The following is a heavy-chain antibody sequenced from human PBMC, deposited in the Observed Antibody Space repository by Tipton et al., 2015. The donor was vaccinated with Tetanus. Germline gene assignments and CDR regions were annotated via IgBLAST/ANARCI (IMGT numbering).Heavy chain of an antibody. CDR3: ASGSTLDF. V-gene: IGHV3-21*01. Sequence: GSLRLSCAVSGFMFGNYRMNWVRQAPGKGLEWVASISSTSSYIYYADSVKGRFTISRDNTKSSLYLQMNSLRAGDTAVYYCASGSTLDFWGQGTLVTVSS. CDR2: ISSTSSYI. J-gene: IGHJ4*02. CDR1: GFMFGNYR. D-gene: IGHD6-25*01.